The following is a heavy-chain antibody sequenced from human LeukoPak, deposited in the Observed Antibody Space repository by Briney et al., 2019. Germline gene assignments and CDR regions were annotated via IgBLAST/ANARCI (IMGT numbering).Heavy chain of an antibody. J-gene: IGHJ3*02. V-gene: IGHV3-30*18. D-gene: IGHD3-10*01. CDR3: AKNPLPYMIRRVMDI. CDR1: GFTFSSYG. Sequence: GRSLRLSCAASGFTFSSYGMHWVRQAPGKGLEWVALISYDVSNKYYADFVKGRFTISRDNSKDTLYLQMNSLRAEDTAVYYCAKNPLPYMIRRVMDIWGQGTMVTVSS. CDR2: ISYDVSNK.